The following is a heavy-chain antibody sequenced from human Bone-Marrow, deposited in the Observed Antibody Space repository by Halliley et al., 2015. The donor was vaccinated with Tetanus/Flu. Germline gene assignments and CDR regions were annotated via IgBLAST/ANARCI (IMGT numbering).Heavy chain of an antibody. V-gene: IGHV3-74*01. CDR2: MKSDGSST. D-gene: IGHD1-7*01. Sequence: SLRLSCAASGFTFSTYWMHWVRQAPGKGLVWVSRMKSDGSSTSYADSVQGRFTISRDNARNTLYLQMNSLRAEDTAVYYCARVSGSRGTTGWYFDLWGRGTLVTVSS. CDR3: ARVSGSRGTTGWYFDL. J-gene: IGHJ2*01. CDR1: GFTFSTYW.